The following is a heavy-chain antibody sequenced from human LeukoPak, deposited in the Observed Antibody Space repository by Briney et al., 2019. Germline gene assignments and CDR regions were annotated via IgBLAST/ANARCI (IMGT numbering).Heavy chain of an antibody. V-gene: IGHV4-59*01. J-gene: IGHJ4*02. CDR1: GGSISTYY. CDR2: IYYSGST. CDR3: AREDLAAAGRQD. D-gene: IGHD6-13*01. Sequence: SETLSLTCTVSGGSISTYYWSWIRQFPGKGLEWIGYIYYSGSTNYNPSLKSRVTISVDTSKNQFSLKLNSVTAADTAVYYCAREDLAAAGRQDWGQGTLVTVSS.